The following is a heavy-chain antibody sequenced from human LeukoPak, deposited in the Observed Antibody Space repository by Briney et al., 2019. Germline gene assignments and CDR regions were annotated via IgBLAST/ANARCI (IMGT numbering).Heavy chain of an antibody. J-gene: IGHJ4*02. D-gene: IGHD3-10*02. CDR1: GGSISSYY. CDR3: ARDVRGSRYFDY. Sequence: PSETLSLTCTVSGGSISSYYWSWIRQPPGKGLEWIGYIYYSGSTNYNPSLKSRVTISVDTPKNQFSLKLSSVTAADTAVYYCARDVRGSRYFDYWGQGTLVTVSS. V-gene: IGHV4-59*01. CDR2: IYYSGST.